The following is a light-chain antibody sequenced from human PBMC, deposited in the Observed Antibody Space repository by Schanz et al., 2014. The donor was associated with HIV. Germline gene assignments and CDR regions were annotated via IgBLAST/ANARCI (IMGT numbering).Light chain of an antibody. Sequence: QSVLTQPPSMAGAPGQSITISCTGNSSNIGAGYDVHWYQQLPGTAPKLLIYDSNNRPSGVPDRFSGSKSGTSASLAISGLQSEDEADYYCAAWDDSLNGVVFGGGTKLTVL. CDR3: AAWDDSLNGVV. J-gene: IGLJ3*02. CDR1: SSNIGAGYD. CDR2: DSN. V-gene: IGLV1-40*01.